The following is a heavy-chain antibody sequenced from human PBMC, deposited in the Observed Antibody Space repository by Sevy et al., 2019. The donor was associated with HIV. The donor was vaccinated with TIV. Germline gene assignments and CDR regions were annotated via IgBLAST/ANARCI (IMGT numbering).Heavy chain of an antibody. CDR1: GYSFTSYW. CDR2: IYPGDSDT. J-gene: IGHJ4*02. V-gene: IGHV5-51*01. CDR3: ARSLVRVAATPNFDY. D-gene: IGHD2-15*01. Sequence: GESLKISCKGSGYSFTSYWIGWVRQLPGKGLEWMGMIYPGDSDTRYSPSFQGQVTISADKSISTAYLRWSSRKASDTAMYYCARSLVRVAATPNFDYWGQGTLVTVSS.